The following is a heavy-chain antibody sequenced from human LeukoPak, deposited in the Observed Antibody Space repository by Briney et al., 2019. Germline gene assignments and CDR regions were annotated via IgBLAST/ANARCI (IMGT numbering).Heavy chain of an antibody. CDR3: ANGNRCTSPNCLGYYYFYMDV. J-gene: IGHJ6*03. V-gene: IGHV3-30*02. CDR2: IRYDGNNK. CDR1: GFSFSTYG. Sequence: GGSLRLSCAASGFSFSTYGMHWVRQAPGKGLEWVAFIRYDGNNKYYADFVKGRFTISRDNSKNTLYLQMNNLRAEDTAVYYCANGNRCTSPNCLGYYYFYMDVWGKGTTVTVSS. D-gene: IGHD2-8*01.